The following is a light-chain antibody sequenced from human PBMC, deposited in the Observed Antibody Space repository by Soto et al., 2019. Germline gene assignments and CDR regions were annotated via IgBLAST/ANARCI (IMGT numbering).Light chain of an antibody. J-gene: IGKJ2*01. CDR2: DAS. CDR3: EQYDTLPPT. V-gene: IGKV1-33*01. Sequence: PMTQSPSSLSASVGDRVTVTCQASQDINDYLNWYQQKPGKAPRLLIHDASILETGGPSRFSGSGSGTDFTFTISSLQPEDVATYYCEQYDTLPPTFGQGTKLEI. CDR1: QDINDY.